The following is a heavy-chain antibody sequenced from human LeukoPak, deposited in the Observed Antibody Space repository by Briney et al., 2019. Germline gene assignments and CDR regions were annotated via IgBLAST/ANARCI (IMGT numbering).Heavy chain of an antibody. J-gene: IGHJ4*02. CDR2: IYYSGST. CDR1: GGSISSYY. D-gene: IGHD3-10*01. V-gene: IGHV4-59*12. Sequence: SETLSLTCTVSGGSISSYYWSWIRQPPGKGLEWIGYIYYSGSTNYNPSLKSRVTISVDTSKNQFSLKLSSVTAADTAVYYCARGRGTYYYGSGSYLGYWGQGTLVTVSS. CDR3: ARGRGTYYYGSGSYLGY.